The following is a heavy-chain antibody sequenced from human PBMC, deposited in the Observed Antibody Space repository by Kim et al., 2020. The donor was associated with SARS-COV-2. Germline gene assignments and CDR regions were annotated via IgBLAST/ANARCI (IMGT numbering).Heavy chain of an antibody. CDR3: ARHHGIAAAGDLHYYFDY. Sequence: SRVTISVDTSKSQFSLKLSSVTAADTAVYYCARHHGIAAAGDLHYYFDYWGQGTLVTVSS. V-gene: IGHV4-59*08. D-gene: IGHD6-13*01. J-gene: IGHJ4*02.